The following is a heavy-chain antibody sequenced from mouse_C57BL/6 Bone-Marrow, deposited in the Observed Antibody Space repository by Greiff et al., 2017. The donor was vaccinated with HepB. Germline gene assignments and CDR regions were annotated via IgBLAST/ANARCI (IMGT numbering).Heavy chain of an antibody. Sequence: EVNLVESGGGLVQPGGSLKLSCAASGFTFSDYYMYWVRQTPEKRLEWVAYISNGGGSTYYPDTVKGRFTISRDNAKNTLYLQMSRLKSEDTAMYYCARPSANWVAWFAYWGQGTLVTVSA. J-gene: IGHJ3*01. D-gene: IGHD4-1*01. CDR3: ARPSANWVAWFAY. V-gene: IGHV5-12*01. CDR1: GFTFSDYY. CDR2: ISNGGGST.